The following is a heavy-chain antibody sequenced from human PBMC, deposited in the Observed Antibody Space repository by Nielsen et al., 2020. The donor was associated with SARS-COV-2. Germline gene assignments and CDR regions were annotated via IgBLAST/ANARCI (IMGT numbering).Heavy chain of an antibody. CDR3: AGAPITMIVVDNAFDI. CDR2: IYYSGST. D-gene: IGHD3-22*01. Sequence: SETLSLTCTVSGGSISSGGYYWSWIRQHPGKGLEWIGYIYYSGSTYYNPSLKSRVTISVDTSKNQFSLKLSSVTAADTAVYYCAGAPITMIVVDNAFDIWGQGTMVTVSS. V-gene: IGHV4-31*03. CDR1: GGSISSGGYY. J-gene: IGHJ3*02.